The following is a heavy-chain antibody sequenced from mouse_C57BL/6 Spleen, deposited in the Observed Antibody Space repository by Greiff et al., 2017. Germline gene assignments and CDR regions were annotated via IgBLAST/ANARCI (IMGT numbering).Heavy chain of an antibody. CDR3: ARFPSYYYGSSDWYFDV. CDR1: GYTFTSYW. CDR2: IDPSDSET. J-gene: IGHJ1*03. Sequence: QVQLQQPGAELVRPGSSVKLSCKASGYTFTSYWMHWVKQRPIQGLEWIGNIDPSDSETHYNQKFKDKATLTVDKSSSTAYMQLRSLTSEDSAVYYCARFPSYYYGSSDWYFDVWGTGTTGTVSS. V-gene: IGHV1-52*01. D-gene: IGHD1-1*01.